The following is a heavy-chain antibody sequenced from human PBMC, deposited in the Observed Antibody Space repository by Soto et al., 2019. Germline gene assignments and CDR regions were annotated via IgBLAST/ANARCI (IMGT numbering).Heavy chain of an antibody. V-gene: IGHV3-64*01. D-gene: IGHD6-6*01. CDR2: ISSNGVGT. CDR1: GFTLSGYA. J-gene: IGHJ6*03. CDR3: ARRARPDFSYMDV. Sequence: EVQLAESGGGLAQPGGSLRLSCAASGFTLSGYAMAWVRQAPGKGLEYVSGISSNGVGTYYANSVQGRFTISRDNSKNTVYLQMGSLRPEDMAVYYCARRARPDFSYMDVWGKGTTVTVSS.